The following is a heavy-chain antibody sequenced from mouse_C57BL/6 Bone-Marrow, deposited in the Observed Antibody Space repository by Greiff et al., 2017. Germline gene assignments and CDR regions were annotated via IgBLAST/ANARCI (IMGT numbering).Heavy chain of an antibody. CDR2: FYPGSGSI. V-gene: IGHV1-62-2*01. CDR1: GYTFTEYT. J-gene: IGHJ1*03. CDR3: ARHEREGADYGSSHWYFDV. Sequence: QVQLKQSGAELVKPGASVKLSCKASGYTFTEYTIHWVKQRSGQGLEWIGWFYPGSGSIKYNEKFKEKATLTADKSSSTVYMELSRLTSEDSAVYFCARHEREGADYGSSHWYFDVWGTGTTVTVSS. D-gene: IGHD1-1*01.